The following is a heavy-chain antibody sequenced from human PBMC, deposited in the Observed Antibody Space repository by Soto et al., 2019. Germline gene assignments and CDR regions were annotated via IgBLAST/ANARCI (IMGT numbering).Heavy chain of an antibody. CDR2: IIPIFGTA. Sequence: SVKVSWKASGGAFSSYAISWLRQAPGQGLEWMGGIIPIFGTANYAQKFQGRVTITADESTSTAYMELSSLRSEDAAVYYCARAARYQLLYEAHHNNWFDPWGQGILVTVSS. J-gene: IGHJ5*02. D-gene: IGHD2-2*02. CDR1: GGAFSSYA. CDR3: ARAARYQLLYEAHHNNWFDP. V-gene: IGHV1-69*13.